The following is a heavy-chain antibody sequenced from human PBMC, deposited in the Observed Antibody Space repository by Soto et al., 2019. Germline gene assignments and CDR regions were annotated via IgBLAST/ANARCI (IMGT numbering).Heavy chain of an antibody. J-gene: IGHJ6*02. CDR2: IIPIFRTP. D-gene: IGHD5-12*01. Sequence: QVQLVQSGAEVKKPGSSVKVSCKASGGTFNNYAFSWVRQAPGQGLEWMGGIIPIFRTPDYAQKFQGRVTITADESTTTAYMELTGLRSEDTAVYYCARDKDRLRPGGNYYYETDVWGQGTTVTVSS. CDR1: GGTFNNYA. V-gene: IGHV1-69*12. CDR3: ARDKDRLRPGGNYYYETDV.